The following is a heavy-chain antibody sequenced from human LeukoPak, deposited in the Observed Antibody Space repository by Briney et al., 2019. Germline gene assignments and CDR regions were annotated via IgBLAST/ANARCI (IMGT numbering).Heavy chain of an antibody. CDR3: ARVASAVYSDY. V-gene: IGHV1-69*04. Sequence: GASVKVSCKASGGTFSSYAISWVRQAPGQGLEWMGRIIPILGIANYAQKFQGRVTITADKSTSTAYMELSSLRSEDTAVYYCARVASAVYSDYWGQGTLVTVSS. CDR2: IIPILGIA. CDR1: GGTFSSYA. J-gene: IGHJ4*02.